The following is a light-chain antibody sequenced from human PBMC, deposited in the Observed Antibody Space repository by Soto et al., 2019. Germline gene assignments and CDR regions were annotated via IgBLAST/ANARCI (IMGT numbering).Light chain of an antibody. CDR1: SSNIGAGYD. V-gene: IGLV1-40*01. CDR2: GNS. Sequence: QSALTQPPSVSGAPGQRVTISCTGSSSNIGAGYDVHWYQQLPGTAPKLLIYGNSNRPSGVPDRFSGSKSGTSASLAITGLQAEDEADYYCSSYAGISRGYVFGTGTKLTVL. J-gene: IGLJ1*01. CDR3: SSYAGISRGYV.